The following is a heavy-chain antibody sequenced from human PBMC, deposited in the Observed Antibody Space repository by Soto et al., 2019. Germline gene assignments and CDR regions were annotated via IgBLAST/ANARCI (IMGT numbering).Heavy chain of an antibody. CDR3: ARGGLLERHFQH. Sequence: QVQLVESGGGVVQPGRSLRLSCAASGFTFSSYAMHWVRQAPGKGLEWVAVISYDGSNKYYADSVKGRFTISRDNSKNTLYLQMNSLRVEDTAVYYCARGGLLERHFQHWGQGTLVTVSS. J-gene: IGHJ1*01. V-gene: IGHV3-30-3*01. D-gene: IGHD3-9*01. CDR1: GFTFSSYA. CDR2: ISYDGSNK.